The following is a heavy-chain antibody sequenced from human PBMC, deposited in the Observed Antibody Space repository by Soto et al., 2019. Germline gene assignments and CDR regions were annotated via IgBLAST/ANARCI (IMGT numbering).Heavy chain of an antibody. CDR3: AHQTISYTLDV. Sequence: QVQLQESGPGLVKPSGTLSLTCAVSGGSIRGHYWWSWVRQTPEKGLEWIGETYHGGATYYNPSLTSRATISTDESKNQLSLKLSSVTAADTAIYYCAHQTISYTLDVWGQGTTVTVSS. CDR1: GGSIRGHYW. D-gene: IGHD1-1*01. V-gene: IGHV4-4*02. CDR2: TYHGGAT. J-gene: IGHJ6*02.